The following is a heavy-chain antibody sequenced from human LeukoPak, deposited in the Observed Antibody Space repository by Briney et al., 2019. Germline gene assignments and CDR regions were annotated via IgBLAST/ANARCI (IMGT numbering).Heavy chain of an antibody. CDR3: ARGQSMIVFADDGAFDI. D-gene: IGHD3-22*01. J-gene: IGHJ3*02. CDR2: INHSGST. V-gene: IGHV4-34*01. Sequence: SETLSLTCAVYGGSFSGYYWSWIRQPPGKGLEWIGEINHSGSTNYNPSLKSRVTISVATSKNQFSLKLSSVTAADTAVYYCARGQSMIVFADDGAFDIWGQGTMVTVSS. CDR1: GGSFSGYY.